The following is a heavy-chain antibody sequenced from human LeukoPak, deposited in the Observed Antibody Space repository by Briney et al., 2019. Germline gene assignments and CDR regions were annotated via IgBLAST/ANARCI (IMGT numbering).Heavy chain of an antibody. CDR1: GFTFSSYA. Sequence: GGSLRLSCAASGFTFSSYAMSWVRQAPGKGLEWVSSISTSGIYIYYADSLKGRFTISRDNAKNSLYLQMNSLRAEDTAVYYCARTALFGGRLTTPGLDYWGQGTLVTVSS. V-gene: IGHV3-21*01. CDR3: ARTALFGGRLTTPGLDY. J-gene: IGHJ4*02. CDR2: ISTSGIYI. D-gene: IGHD3-16*01.